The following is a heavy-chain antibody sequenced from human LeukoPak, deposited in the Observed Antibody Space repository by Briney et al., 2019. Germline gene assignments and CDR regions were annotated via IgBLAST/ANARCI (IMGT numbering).Heavy chain of an antibody. V-gene: IGHV3-21*01. D-gene: IGHD3-16*01. CDR2: ISSDSNYI. CDR3: ARVAFGLYVMDV. Sequence: GSLRLSCAASGFTFSTYSMNWVRQAPGKGLEWVSSISSDSNYIFNADSLKGRFTISRDNAKNSLYLQMISLRAEDTAVYYCARVAFGLYVMDVWGQGTTVTVSS. CDR1: GFTFSTYS. J-gene: IGHJ6*02.